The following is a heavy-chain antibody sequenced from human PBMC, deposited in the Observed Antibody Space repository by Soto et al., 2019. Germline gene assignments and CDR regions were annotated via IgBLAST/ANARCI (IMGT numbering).Heavy chain of an antibody. CDR2: IYSGGST. V-gene: IGHV3-66*01. CDR1: GFTVSTNY. J-gene: IGHJ4*02. CDR3: ARGEPHHYFDY. D-gene: IGHD3-16*01. Sequence: EVQLVESGGGLVQPGGSLRLSCAASGFTVSTNYMNWVRQAPGKGLEWVSVIYSGGSTYYADSVKGRFTISRDNSKNTLFLQMNSLRVEDTAMYYCARGEPHHYFDYWGQGTLVTVSS.